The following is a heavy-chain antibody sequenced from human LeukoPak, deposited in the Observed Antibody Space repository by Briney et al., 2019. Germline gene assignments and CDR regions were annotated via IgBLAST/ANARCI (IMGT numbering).Heavy chain of an antibody. CDR3: ATAGNYRFDY. CDR1: GFTFSSYA. CDR2: ISASGDNT. D-gene: IGHD1-7*01. V-gene: IGHV3-23*01. J-gene: IGHJ4*02. Sequence: PGGSLRLSCAASGFTFSSYAMSWVRQAPGKGLEWVSVISASGDNTYYADSVKGRFTISRDNAKNTLYLQMNSLRAEDTAVYYCATAGNYRFDYWGQGTLVTVSS.